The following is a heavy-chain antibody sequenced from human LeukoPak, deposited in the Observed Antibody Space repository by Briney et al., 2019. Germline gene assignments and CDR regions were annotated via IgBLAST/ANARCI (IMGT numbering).Heavy chain of an antibody. J-gene: IGHJ4*02. CDR3: ARRRCCSRETGANDY. Sequence: GESLKISCKASGYYFTDYWLGWVRQMPGKGLEWMGIIYPGDSDTRYSPSFQGQVTISADKSISTAYLQWSSLKASDTAMYYCARRRCCSRETGANDYWGQGTLVTVSS. CDR1: GYYFTDYW. V-gene: IGHV5-51*01. D-gene: IGHD2-2*01. CDR2: IYPGDSDT.